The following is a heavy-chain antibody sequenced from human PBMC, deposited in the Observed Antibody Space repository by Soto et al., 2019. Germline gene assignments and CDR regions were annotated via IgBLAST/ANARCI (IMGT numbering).Heavy chain of an antibody. D-gene: IGHD3-22*01. CDR3: ARDYGYDSSGYIFDY. J-gene: IGHJ4*02. Sequence: SVKVSCKASGGTFSSYSISWVLQAPGQGLEWMGGIIPIFGTANYAQKFQGRVTITADESTSTAYMELSSLRSEDTAVYYCARDYGYDSSGYIFDYWGQGTLVTVSS. CDR1: GGTFSSYS. CDR2: IIPIFGTA. V-gene: IGHV1-69*13.